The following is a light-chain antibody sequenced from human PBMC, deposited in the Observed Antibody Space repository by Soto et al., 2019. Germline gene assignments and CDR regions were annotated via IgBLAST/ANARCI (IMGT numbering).Light chain of an antibody. J-gene: IGKJ1*01. CDR3: QQYNSYPWT. CDR2: KAS. V-gene: IGKV1-5*03. CDR1: QSISSW. Sequence: DIQMTQSPSTLSASVGDRVTITCRASQSISSWLAWYQQKPGKAPKLLIYKASSLESGVPSRFSGSGSGTEFTLTIISLHPYDFAAYYCQQYNSYPWTFGQGTMVEIK.